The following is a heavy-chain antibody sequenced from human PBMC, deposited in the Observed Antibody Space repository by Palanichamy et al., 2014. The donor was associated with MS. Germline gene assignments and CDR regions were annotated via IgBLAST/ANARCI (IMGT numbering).Heavy chain of an antibody. CDR2: VNPKTGDT. Sequence: QVHLVQSGADVKMPGASVKVSCKASGYTFTDAYLHWVRQAPGQGPEWMGWVNPKTGDTIYAQRFQGRVTITRDTSVNTAYMELNRLTSDDTAVYYCARVSGGLEYCSRISCYDFDYWGQGTLVAV. V-gene: IGHV1-2*02. D-gene: IGHD2-2*01. J-gene: IGHJ4*02. CDR3: ARVSGGLEYCSRISCYDFDY. CDR1: GYTFTDAY.